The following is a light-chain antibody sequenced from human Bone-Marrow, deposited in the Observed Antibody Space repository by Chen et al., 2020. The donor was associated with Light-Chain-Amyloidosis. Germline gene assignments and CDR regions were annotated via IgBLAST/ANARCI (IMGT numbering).Light chain of an antibody. CDR3: QSYQGSSQGV. V-gene: IGLV6-57*01. Sequence: NFMLTQPNSLSESPGKTVIISCTRSSGSIATNYVQWYQQRPGSSPTTVIYEDDQRPSGVPDRFSGSIDRSSNSASLTISGLKTEDEADYYCQSYQGSSQGVFGGGTKLTVL. CDR2: EDD. CDR1: SGSIATNY. J-gene: IGLJ3*02.